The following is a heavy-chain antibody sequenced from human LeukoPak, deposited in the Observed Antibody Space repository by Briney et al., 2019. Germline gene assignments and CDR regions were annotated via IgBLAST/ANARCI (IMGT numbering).Heavy chain of an antibody. V-gene: IGHV6-1*01. D-gene: IGHD2-15*01. CDR2: TYYRSKWYN. CDR3: AREVGYCSAGSCYSVWAFDS. Sequence: SQTLSLTCAISGDSVSSNSAAWNWIRQSPSRGLEWLGRTYYRSKWYNDYAVSVKSRITISPDTSKNQFSLQLNSVTPEDTAVYFCAREVGYCSAGSCYSVWAFDSWGQGTLVTVSS. CDR1: GDSVSSNSAA. J-gene: IGHJ4*02.